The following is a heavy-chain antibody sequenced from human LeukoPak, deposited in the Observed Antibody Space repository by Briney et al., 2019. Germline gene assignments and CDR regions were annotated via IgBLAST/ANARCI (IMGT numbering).Heavy chain of an antibody. J-gene: IGHJ4*02. CDR3: ARAGYCSGGSCYALPFYFDY. Sequence: ASVKVSCKASGYTFTGYYMHWVRQAPGQGLEWMGWINPNSGGTNYAQKFQGRVTMTRDTSISTAYMELSRLRSDDTAVYYCARAGYCSGGSCYALPFYFDYWGQGTLVTVSS. V-gene: IGHV1-2*02. D-gene: IGHD2-15*01. CDR1: GYTFTGYY. CDR2: INPNSGGT.